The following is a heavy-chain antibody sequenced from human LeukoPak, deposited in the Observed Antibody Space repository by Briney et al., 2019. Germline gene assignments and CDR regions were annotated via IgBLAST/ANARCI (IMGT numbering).Heavy chain of an antibody. V-gene: IGHV1-24*01. CDR3: AAAEYYDSSGYYYFDY. Sequence: VASVKVSCKVSGYTLTELSMHWVRQAPGKGLEWMGGFDPEDGETIYAQKFQGRVTMTEDTSTDTAYMELSSLRSEDTAVYYCAAAEYYDSSGYYYFDYWGQGTLVTVSS. CDR2: FDPEDGET. J-gene: IGHJ4*02. CDR1: GYTLTELS. D-gene: IGHD3-22*01.